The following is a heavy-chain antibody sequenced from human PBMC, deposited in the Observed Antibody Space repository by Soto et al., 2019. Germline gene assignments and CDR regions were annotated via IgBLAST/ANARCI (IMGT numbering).Heavy chain of an antibody. CDR1: GFSFSSYA. CDR2: ILYDGSNK. CDR3: ARETDGMDV. Sequence: QVQLVESGGGVVQPGRSLRLSCAASGFSFSSYAMHWVRQAPGKGLEWVAVILYDGSNKYYADSVKGRFTISRDNSKNKLYLQMDSLRAEDTSVYYCARETDGMDVWGQGTTVTVSS. J-gene: IGHJ6*02. V-gene: IGHV3-30-3*01.